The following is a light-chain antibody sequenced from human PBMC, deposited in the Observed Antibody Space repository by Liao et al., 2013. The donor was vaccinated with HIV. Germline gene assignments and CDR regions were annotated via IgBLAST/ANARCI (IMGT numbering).Light chain of an antibody. J-gene: IGLJ2*01. CDR1: NIEYRG. CDR2: QDS. V-gene: IGLV3-21*01. CDR3: QVWDFNSVT. Sequence: SYELSQPPSVSVAPGKTAIITCGGDNIEYRGVHWYQQRPGQSPVLVIYQDSKRPSGIPERFSASNSGNTATLTITGTQATDEADYYCQVWDFNSVTFGGGTKLTVL.